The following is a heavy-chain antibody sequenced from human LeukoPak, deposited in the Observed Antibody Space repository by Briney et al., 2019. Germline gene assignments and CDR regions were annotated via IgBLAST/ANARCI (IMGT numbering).Heavy chain of an antibody. V-gene: IGHV1-69*05. CDR1: GGTFSSYA. CDR2: IIPIFGTA. D-gene: IGHD3-16*02. Sequence: SSVKVSCKASGGTFSSYAISWVRQAPGQGLEWMGRIIPIFGTANYAQKFQGRVTITTDESTSTAYMELSSLRSEDTAVYYCARDYTFGGVIAPYYFDYWGQGTLVTVSS. CDR3: ARDYTFGGVIAPYYFDY. J-gene: IGHJ4*02.